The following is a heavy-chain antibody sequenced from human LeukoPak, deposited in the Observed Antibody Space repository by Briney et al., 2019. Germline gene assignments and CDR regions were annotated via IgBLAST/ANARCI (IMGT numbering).Heavy chain of an antibody. CDR3: ARTNPGYSGSYSAYAFDI. D-gene: IGHD1-26*01. V-gene: IGHV4-4*02. Sequence: SGTLSLTCAVSGGSVGSSNWWTWVRQPPGKGLEWIGEIYHSGSTNYNPSLKSRVTISVDKSKSQFSLKLSSVTAADTAVYYCARTNPGYSGSYSAYAFDIWGQGTMVTVSS. J-gene: IGHJ3*02. CDR2: IYHSGST. CDR1: GGSVGSSNW.